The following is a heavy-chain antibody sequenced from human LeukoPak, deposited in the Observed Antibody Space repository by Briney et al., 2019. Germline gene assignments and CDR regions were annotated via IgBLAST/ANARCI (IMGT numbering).Heavy chain of an antibody. J-gene: IGHJ4*02. D-gene: IGHD3-22*01. CDR3: ARPYDSSGWYYFGY. Sequence: SETLSLTCTVSGGSISSGAYYWRWIRQPPGKGLEWIGYISYSGSTYYNPSLKSRVTISLDTSKNQFSLKLSSVTAADTAVYYCARPYDSSGWYYFGYGGQGTLVTVSA. V-gene: IGHV4-30-4*01. CDR2: ISYSGST. CDR1: GGSISSGAYY.